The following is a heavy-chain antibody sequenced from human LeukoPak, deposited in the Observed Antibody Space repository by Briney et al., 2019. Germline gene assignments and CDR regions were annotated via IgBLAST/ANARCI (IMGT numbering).Heavy chain of an antibody. J-gene: IGHJ5*02. CDR2: ISAYNGNT. CDR3: ARVRREVKGVVAATQISNWFDP. D-gene: IGHD2-15*01. Sequence: ASVKVSCKASGYTFTSYGISWVRQAPGQGLEWMGWISAYNGNTNYAQKLQGRVTMTTDTSTSTAYMELRSLRSDDTAVYYCARVRREVKGVVAATQISNWFDPWGQGTLVTVSS. V-gene: IGHV1-18*01. CDR1: GYTFTSYG.